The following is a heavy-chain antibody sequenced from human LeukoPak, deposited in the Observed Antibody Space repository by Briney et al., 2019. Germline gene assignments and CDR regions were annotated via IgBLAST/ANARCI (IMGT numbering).Heavy chain of an antibody. J-gene: IGHJ4*02. D-gene: IGHD1-1*01. Sequence: FTSSASGFTFNGSGMNWVRQAPGKGLEWVANMDPSGSQTRYVDSVQGRFTISKDDPGTSLYLEMHSLRAEDTAIYYCAVWTSGNYWGQGALVTVSS. CDR2: MDPSGSQT. V-gene: IGHV3-7*01. CDR1: GFTFNGSG. CDR3: AVWTSGNY.